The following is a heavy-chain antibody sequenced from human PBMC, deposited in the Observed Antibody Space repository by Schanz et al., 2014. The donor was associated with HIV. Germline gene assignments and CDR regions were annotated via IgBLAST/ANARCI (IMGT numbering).Heavy chain of an antibody. Sequence: QVRLQQWGAGLLKPSETLSLTCAVYGQSFSSYYWSWIRQSPEKGLEWIAEVNHSGDTNYNPSLKSRVTIPVAPSKTQFSLKLYSVTAADTAVYYCARVIRDQVDRGNWFDPWGRGTLVTVSS. CDR1: GQSFSSYY. J-gene: IGHJ5*02. CDR2: VNHSGDT. CDR3: ARVIRDQVDRGNWFDP. V-gene: IGHV4-34*01. D-gene: IGHD1-26*01.